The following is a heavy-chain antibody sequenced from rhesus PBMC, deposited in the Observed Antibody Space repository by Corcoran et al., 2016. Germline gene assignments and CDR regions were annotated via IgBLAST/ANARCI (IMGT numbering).Heavy chain of an antibody. D-gene: IGHD3-16*01. V-gene: IGHV4-127*01. CDR1: GYSISSGYG. J-gene: IGHJ4*01. CDR2: IYGGSGST. Sequence: QVQLQESGPGLVKPSETLSLTCAVSGYSISSGYGWGWIRQPPGKGLEWIGQIYGGSGSTYYNPSLKSRVTGSKYTSKNQFSLKLSSVTAADTALYYCARAPYYYSGTFDYWGQGVLVTVSS. CDR3: ARAPYYYSGTFDY.